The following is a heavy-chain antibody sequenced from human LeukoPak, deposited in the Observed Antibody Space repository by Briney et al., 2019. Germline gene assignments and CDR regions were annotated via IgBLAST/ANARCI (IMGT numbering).Heavy chain of an antibody. Sequence: GGSLRLSCAASGFTFSSYAMSWVRHAPGKGLEWVSAISGSGGSTYYADSVKGRFTISRDNYKNTLYLQMNSLRAEDTAVYYCAKGHCSSTSCARFDPWGQGTLVTVSS. CDR2: ISGSGGST. CDR3: AKGHCSSTSCARFDP. V-gene: IGHV3-23*01. J-gene: IGHJ5*02. CDR1: GFTFSSYA. D-gene: IGHD2-2*01.